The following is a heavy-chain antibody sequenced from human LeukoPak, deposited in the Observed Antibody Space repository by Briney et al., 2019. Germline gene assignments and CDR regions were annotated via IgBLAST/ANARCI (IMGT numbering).Heavy chain of an antibody. Sequence: GASVKVSCKASGGTFSSYAISWVRQAPGQGLEWMGWINPNSGGTNYAQKFQGRVTMTRDTSISTAYMELSRLRSDDTAVYYCARERGVDYRIAVAGTGFRWFDPWGQGTLVTVSS. CDR1: GGTFSSYA. V-gene: IGHV1-2*02. CDR3: ARERGVDYRIAVAGTGFRWFDP. J-gene: IGHJ5*02. CDR2: INPNSGGT. D-gene: IGHD6-19*01.